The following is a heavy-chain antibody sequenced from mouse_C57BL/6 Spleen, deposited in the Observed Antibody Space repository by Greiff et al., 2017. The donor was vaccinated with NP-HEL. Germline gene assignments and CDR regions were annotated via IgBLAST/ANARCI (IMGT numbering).Heavy chain of an antibody. CDR3: ARSNNYLDY. CDR1: GYTFTSYW. D-gene: IGHD5-2*01. CDR2: IDPSDSET. J-gene: IGHJ2*01. Sequence: VQLQQPGAELVRPGSSVKLSCKASGYTFTSYWMHWVKQRPIQGLEWIGNIDPSDSETHYNQKFKDKATLTVDKSSITAYMQLSSLTSEDSAVYYCARSNNYLDYWGQGTTLTVSS. V-gene: IGHV1-52*01.